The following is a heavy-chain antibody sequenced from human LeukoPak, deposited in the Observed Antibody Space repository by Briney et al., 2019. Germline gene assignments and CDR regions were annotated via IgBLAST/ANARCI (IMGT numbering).Heavy chain of an antibody. CDR1: GFTFSSYS. Sequence: PGGSLRLSCAASGFTFSSYSMNWVRQAPGKGLEWVAIISYDGYNKYYADSVKGRFSISRDNSKNTLYLQMNSLRPEDTAVYYRARVFYVVQWLSPAGDYWGQGTLVTVSA. CDR2: ISYDGYNK. J-gene: IGHJ4*02. D-gene: IGHD6-19*01. CDR3: ARVFYVVQWLSPAGDY. V-gene: IGHV3-30*03.